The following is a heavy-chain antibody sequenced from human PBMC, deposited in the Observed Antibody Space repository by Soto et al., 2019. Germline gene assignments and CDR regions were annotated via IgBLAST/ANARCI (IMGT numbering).Heavy chain of an antibody. CDR3: ARTVGYYYGMDV. D-gene: IGHD4-17*01. V-gene: IGHV1-3*01. J-gene: IGHJ6*02. CDR2: INAGNGNT. Sequence: ASVKVSCKASGYTFTSYAMHWVRQAPGQRLEWMGWINAGNGNTKYSQKFQGRVTITRDTSTSTAYMELSSLRSEDTAVYYCARTVGYYYGMDVWGQGTTVTVSS. CDR1: GYTFTSYA.